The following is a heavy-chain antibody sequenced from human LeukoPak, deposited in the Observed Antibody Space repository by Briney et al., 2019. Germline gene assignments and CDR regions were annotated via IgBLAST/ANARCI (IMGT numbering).Heavy chain of an antibody. J-gene: IGHJ4*02. CDR2: IYHSGRT. V-gene: IGHV4-38-2*02. D-gene: IGHD5-12*01. CDR1: GDFISNGYY. Sequence: SETLSLTCTVSGDFISNGYYWGWIRQPPGKGLEWIGSIYHSGRTYYNPSLKSRVTISVDTSKNQFSLKLSSVTAADTAVYYCARPIRGYSGYDYDYWGQGTLVTVSS. CDR3: ARPIRGYSGYDYDY.